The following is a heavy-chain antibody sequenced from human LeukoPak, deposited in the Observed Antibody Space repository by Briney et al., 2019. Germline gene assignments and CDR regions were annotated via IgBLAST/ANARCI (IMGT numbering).Heavy chain of an antibody. V-gene: IGHV1-69*13. CDR2: IIPIFGTA. CDR1: GGTLSSYA. J-gene: IGHJ4*02. D-gene: IGHD6-19*01. Sequence: SVKVSCKASGGTLSSYAISWVRQAPGQGLGWMGGIIPIFGTANYAQKFQGRVTITADESTSTAYMELSSLRSEDTAVYYCARSKYSSGLLDYWGQGTLVTVSS. CDR3: ARSKYSSGLLDY.